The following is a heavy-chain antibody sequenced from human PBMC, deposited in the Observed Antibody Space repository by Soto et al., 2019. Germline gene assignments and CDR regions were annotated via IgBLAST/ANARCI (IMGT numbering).Heavy chain of an antibody. Sequence: GGSLRLSCAASGFTFSSYGMHWVRQAPGKGLEWVAVIWYDGSNKYYADSVKGRFTISRDNSKNTLYLQMNSLRAEDTAVYYCARDVRYYDSSGYYPEYYFDYWGQGTLVTVSS. CDR1: GFTFSSYG. CDR2: IWYDGSNK. CDR3: ARDVRYYDSSGYYPEYYFDY. J-gene: IGHJ4*02. D-gene: IGHD3-22*01. V-gene: IGHV3-33*01.